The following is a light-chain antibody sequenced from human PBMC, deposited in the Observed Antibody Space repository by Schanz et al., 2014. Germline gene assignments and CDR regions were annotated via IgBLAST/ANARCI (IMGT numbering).Light chain of an antibody. Sequence: DIQMTQSPSTLSASVGDRVTITCRASQTISTWLAWYQQKPGKAPKLLIYDASTLKSGVPSRFSGSGSGTDFTLTISSLQPEDFATYYCQQSYSTPWTSGQGTKVEIK. CDR3: QQSYSTPWT. CDR2: DAS. CDR1: QTISTW. V-gene: IGKV1-39*01. J-gene: IGKJ1*01.